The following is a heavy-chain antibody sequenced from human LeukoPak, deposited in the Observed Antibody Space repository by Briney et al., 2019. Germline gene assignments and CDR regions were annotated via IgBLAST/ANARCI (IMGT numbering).Heavy chain of an antibody. CDR3: AKDPPAKYCSGGSCSAFDI. CDR1: GFTFSTYA. Sequence: GGSLRLSCAASGFTFSTYAMSWVRQAPGKGLEYVSPISGNGIRTYYADSVKGRFTISRDNSKNTVYLQMNSLRGEDTAVYYCAKDPPAKYCSGGSCSAFDIWGQGTMVTVSS. D-gene: IGHD2-15*01. V-gene: IGHV3-23*01. CDR2: ISGNGIRT. J-gene: IGHJ3*02.